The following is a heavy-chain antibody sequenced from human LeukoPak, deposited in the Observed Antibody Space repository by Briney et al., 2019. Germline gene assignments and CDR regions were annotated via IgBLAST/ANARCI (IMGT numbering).Heavy chain of an antibody. CDR3: ARGRGIVGATEDEYYFDY. V-gene: IGHV4-34*01. CDR2: INHSGST. CDR1: GGSFSGYY. Sequence: SSETLSLTCAVYGGSFSGYYWSWIRQPPGKGLEWIGEINHSGSTNYNPSLKSRVTISVDTSKNQFSLKLSSVTAADTAVYYCARGRGIVGATEDEYYFDYWGQETLVTVSS. J-gene: IGHJ4*02. D-gene: IGHD1-26*01.